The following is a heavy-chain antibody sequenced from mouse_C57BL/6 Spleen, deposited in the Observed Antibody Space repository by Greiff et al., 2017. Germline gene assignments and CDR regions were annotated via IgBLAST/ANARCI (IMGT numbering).Heavy chain of an antibody. CDR2: ISDGGSYT. CDR1: GFTFSSYA. V-gene: IGHV5-4*01. J-gene: IGHJ1*03. CDR3: ARDTVGSSYWYFDV. Sequence: EVKLMESGGGLVKPGGSLKLSCAASGFTFSSYAMSWVRQTPEKRLEWVATISDGGSYTYYPDNVKGRFTISRDNAKNNLYLQMSHLKSEDTAMYYCARDTVGSSYWYFDVWGTGTTVTVSS. D-gene: IGHD1-1*01.